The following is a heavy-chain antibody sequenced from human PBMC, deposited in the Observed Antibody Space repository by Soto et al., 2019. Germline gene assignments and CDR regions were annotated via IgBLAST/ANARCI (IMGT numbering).Heavy chain of an antibody. D-gene: IGHD3-3*01. Sequence: GSLRLSCAASGFTFSSYAMSWVRQAPGKGLKWVSAISGSGGSTYYADSVKGRFTISRDNSKNTLYLQMNSLRAEDTAVYYCSIRFLEWLSPPYYYYYGMDVWGQGTTVTVSS. CDR3: SIRFLEWLSPPYYYYYGMDV. CDR1: GFTFSSYA. J-gene: IGHJ6*02. CDR2: ISGSGGST. V-gene: IGHV3-23*01.